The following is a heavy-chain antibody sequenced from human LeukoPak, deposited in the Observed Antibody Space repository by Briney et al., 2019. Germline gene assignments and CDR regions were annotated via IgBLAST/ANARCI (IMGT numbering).Heavy chain of an antibody. CDR2: ISAYNGNT. CDR1: GYTFTSYG. V-gene: IGHV1-18*01. CDR3: ARVSLSGSSSSAGMDY. Sequence: ASVKVSCKASGYTFTSYGINWVRQAPGQGLEWMGWISAYNGNTNYAQKFQGSVTMTTATSTSIAYMELRSLRSDDTAVYYCARVSLSGSSSSAGMDYWGQGTRVTVSS. J-gene: IGHJ4*02. D-gene: IGHD6-6*01.